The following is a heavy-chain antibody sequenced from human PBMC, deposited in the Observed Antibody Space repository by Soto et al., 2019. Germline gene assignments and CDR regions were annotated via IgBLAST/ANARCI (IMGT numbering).Heavy chain of an antibody. V-gene: IGHV4-31*11. CDR3: ERGYCSGGSCYSGHGFDI. CDR1: GGSISSGGYS. CDR2: IYYSGST. Sequence: TSETLSLTCAVSGGSISSGGYSWSWIRQPPGKGLEWIGYIYYSGSTYYNPSLRSRLTISVDTSKNQFSLTLSSVTAADTAVYYCERGYCSGGSCYSGHGFDIWGQGTMVTVSS. J-gene: IGHJ3*02. D-gene: IGHD2-15*01.